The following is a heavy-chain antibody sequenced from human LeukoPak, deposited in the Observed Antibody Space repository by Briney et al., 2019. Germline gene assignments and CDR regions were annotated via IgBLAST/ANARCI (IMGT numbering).Heavy chain of an antibody. CDR1: GGSFSGYY. Sequence: SETLSLTCAVYGGSFSGYYWSWIRQPPGKGLEWIGEINHSGSTNYNPSLKSRVTISVDTSKNQFSLKLSSVTAADTAVYYCARGRYDILTGYGRDYVDVWGKGTTVTVSS. D-gene: IGHD3-9*01. J-gene: IGHJ6*03. V-gene: IGHV4-34*01. CDR3: ARGRYDILTGYGRDYVDV. CDR2: INHSGST.